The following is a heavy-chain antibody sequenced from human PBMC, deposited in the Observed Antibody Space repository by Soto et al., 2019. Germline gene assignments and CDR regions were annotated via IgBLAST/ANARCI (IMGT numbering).Heavy chain of an antibody. J-gene: IGHJ6*02. Sequence: EVQLVESGGGLVKPGGSLRLSCAASGFTFSSYSMNWVRQAPGQGLEWVSSVSSSSSYIYNADSVKGRFTISRDNDKNALYLQINRLRAEDTAVYYCARGQLSYQLRVGYYYYYGIDVWGQGTTVTLSS. CDR1: GFTFSSYS. CDR3: ARGQLSYQLRVGYYYYYGIDV. D-gene: IGHD2-2*01. CDR2: VSSSSSYI. V-gene: IGHV3-21*01.